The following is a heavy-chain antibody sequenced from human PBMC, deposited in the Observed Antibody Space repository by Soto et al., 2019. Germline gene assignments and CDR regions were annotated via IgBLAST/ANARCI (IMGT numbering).Heavy chain of an antibody. Sequence: EVQLVESGGGLVQPGGSLRLSCAASGFTFSSYDMHWVRQATGKGLEWVSAIGTAGDTYYPGSGKGRFTISRENAKNSLYLQMNSLRAEDTAVYYCARGRTTVTTTHYFDYWGQGTLVTVSS. CDR3: ARGRTTVTTTHYFDY. D-gene: IGHD4-17*01. J-gene: IGHJ4*02. CDR1: GFTFSSYD. V-gene: IGHV3-13*01. CDR2: IGTAGDT.